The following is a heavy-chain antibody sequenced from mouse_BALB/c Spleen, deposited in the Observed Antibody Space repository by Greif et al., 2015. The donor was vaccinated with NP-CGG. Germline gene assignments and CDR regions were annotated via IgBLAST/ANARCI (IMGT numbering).Heavy chain of an antibody. CDR3: ARWDWYFDV. CDR2: IDPANGNT. CDR1: GFNIKDTY. V-gene: IGHV14-3*02. Sequence: EVQLVESGAELVKPGASVKLSCTASGFNIKDTYMHWVKQRPEQGLEWIGRIDPANGNTKYDPKFQGKATITADTSSDTACLQVSSLTSEDAAVYYCARWDWYFDVWGAGTTVTVSS. J-gene: IGHJ1*01.